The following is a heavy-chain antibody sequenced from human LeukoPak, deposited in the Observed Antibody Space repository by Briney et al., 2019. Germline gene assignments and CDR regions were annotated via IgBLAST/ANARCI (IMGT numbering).Heavy chain of an antibody. J-gene: IGHJ4*02. Sequence: SVKVSCKASGGTFSSYAISWVRQAPGQGLEWMGRIIPIFGTANYAQKFQGRVTLTTDESTSTAYMELSSLRSEDTAVYYCARDPGGYCSGGSCFVPYYFDYWGQGTLVTVSS. D-gene: IGHD2-15*01. CDR1: GGTFSSYA. CDR2: IIPIFGTA. CDR3: ARDPGGYCSGGSCFVPYYFDY. V-gene: IGHV1-69*05.